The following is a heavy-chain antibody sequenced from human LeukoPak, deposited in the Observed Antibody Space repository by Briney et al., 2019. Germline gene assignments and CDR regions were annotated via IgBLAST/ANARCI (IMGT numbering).Heavy chain of an antibody. CDR1: GYSISSGYY. D-gene: IGHD2-2*01. CDR2: IYHSGST. J-gene: IGHJ5*02. V-gene: IGHV4-38-2*01. CDR3: ARHVTGKRSTSCCKWFDP. Sequence: SETLSLTCAVSGYSISSGYYWGWIRQPPGKGLELIGSIYHSGSTYYNPSLKSRVTISVDTSKNQFSLKLSSVTAADTAVYYWARHVTGKRSTSCCKWFDPWGQGTLVTVSS.